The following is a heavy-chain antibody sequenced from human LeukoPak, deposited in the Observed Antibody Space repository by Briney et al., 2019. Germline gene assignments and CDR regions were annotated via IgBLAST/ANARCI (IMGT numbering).Heavy chain of an antibody. CDR3: ARDRDDSSGYYPDY. V-gene: IGHV3-74*01. CDR1: GFTFSSYW. CDR2: INSDGSST. Sequence: VESLRLSCAASGFTFSSYWMHWVRQAPGKGLVWVSRINSDGSSTSYADSVKGRFTISRDNAKNTLYLQMNSLRAEDTAVYYCARDRDDSSGYYPDYWGQGTLVTVSS. D-gene: IGHD3-22*01. J-gene: IGHJ4*02.